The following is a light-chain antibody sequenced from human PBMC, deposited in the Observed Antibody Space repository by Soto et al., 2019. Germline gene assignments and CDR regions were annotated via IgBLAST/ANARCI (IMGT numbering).Light chain of an antibody. CDR1: TSDIGSRT. V-gene: IGLV1-44*01. CDR3: AQSLQTGT. CDR2: NND. Sequence: QSVLTQPPSASGTPGQKVNISSSGATSDIGSRTIHWYRHLPGSGATHVVFNNDQRPAGVPDRISGSKSSTSASLAISGLQSEDEADYYSAQSLQTGTFGGGTK. J-gene: IGLJ3*02.